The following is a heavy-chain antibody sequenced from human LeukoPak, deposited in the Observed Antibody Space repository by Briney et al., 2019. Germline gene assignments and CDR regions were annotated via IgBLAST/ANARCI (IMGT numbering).Heavy chain of an antibody. CDR3: ARESSSTASRFFDY. D-gene: IGHD3-16*01. J-gene: IGHJ4*02. Sequence: PGGSLRLSCAASGFTFSSYEMNWVRQAPGKGLEWVSYISSSGSTIYYADSVKGRFTISRDNAKNSLYLQMNSLRDEDTAVYYCARESSSTASRFFDYWGQGTLVTVSS. V-gene: IGHV3-48*03. CDR2: ISSSGSTI. CDR1: GFTFSSYE.